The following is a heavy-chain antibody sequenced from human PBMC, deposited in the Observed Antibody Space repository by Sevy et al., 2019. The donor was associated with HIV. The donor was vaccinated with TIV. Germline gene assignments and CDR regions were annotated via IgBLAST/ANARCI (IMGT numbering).Heavy chain of an antibody. D-gene: IGHD3-16*01. CDR1: GFTFSIIY. V-gene: IGHV3-15*01. CDR2: MKSKTDGGTT. Sequence: GGSLRLSCAASGFTFSIIYMNCVRQSPGKGLEWVGRMKSKTDGGTTDYAAPVKDRFTMSRDDSKNTLYLQMNSLKADDTAVYYCTTVGIANWGSEAFDIWGQGTMVTVSS. J-gene: IGHJ3*02. CDR3: TTVGIANWGSEAFDI.